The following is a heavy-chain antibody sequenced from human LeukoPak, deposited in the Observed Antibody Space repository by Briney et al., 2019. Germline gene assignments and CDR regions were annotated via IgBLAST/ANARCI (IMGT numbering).Heavy chain of an antibody. CDR3: ARGLRNTDTFDI. Sequence: GGSLRLSCAASGLTFSSYWMTWVRQAPGKGLEWVAVIWYDGSNKYYADSVKGRFTISRDNSKNTVYLQMNSLRAEDTAVYYCARGLRNTDTFDIWGQGTMVTVSS. J-gene: IGHJ3*02. CDR2: IWYDGSNK. V-gene: IGHV3-33*08. CDR1: GLTFSSYW.